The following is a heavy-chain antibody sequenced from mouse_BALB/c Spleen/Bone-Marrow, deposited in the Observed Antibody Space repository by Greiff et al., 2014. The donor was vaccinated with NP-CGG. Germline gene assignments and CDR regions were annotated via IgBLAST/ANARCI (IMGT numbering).Heavy chain of an antibody. J-gene: IGHJ4*01. V-gene: IGHV1S81*02. CDR2: INPSNGGT. CDR1: GYTFTSYY. Sequence: VQLQESGAELVEPGASVKLSCKASGYTFTSYYLYWVKQRPGQGLEWIGEINPSNGGTNFNERFKSKASLTVDKSSSTAYMQLNSLTSEDSAVYYCTRRSLLSDYYSIDYWGQGTSVTVSS. CDR3: TRRSLLSDYYSIDY. D-gene: IGHD2-10*01.